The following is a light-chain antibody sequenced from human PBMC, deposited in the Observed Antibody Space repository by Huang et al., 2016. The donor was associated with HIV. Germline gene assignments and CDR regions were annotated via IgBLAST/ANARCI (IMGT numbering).Light chain of an antibody. Sequence: EILLTQSPATLSVSPGARVTLSCRPSQTVSGYLAWFQQRPGQAPKLLIYGASNRATGIPPRFSGRGSWTEFGLTITNLQSEDFAVYFCHQYYTLPRTFGQGTKVEI. CDR2: GAS. CDR3: HQYYTLPRT. J-gene: IGKJ1*01. CDR1: QTVSGY. V-gene: IGKV3-15*01.